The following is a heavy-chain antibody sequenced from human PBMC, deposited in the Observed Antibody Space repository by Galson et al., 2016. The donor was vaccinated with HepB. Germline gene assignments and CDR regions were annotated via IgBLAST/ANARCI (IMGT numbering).Heavy chain of an antibody. CDR1: GYTFPNFF. J-gene: IGHJ4*02. D-gene: IGHD3-10*01. CDR2: ISPYNGNT. V-gene: IGHV1-18*01. CDR3: ARQASKLSPFYH. Sequence: SVKVSCKASGYTFPNFFISWVRQAPGQGLEWLGWISPYNGNTDYAQTVQDRVTLTTGTSTTTAYMELRSLRSDDTAVYYCARQASKLSPFYHWGQGTLVTVSS.